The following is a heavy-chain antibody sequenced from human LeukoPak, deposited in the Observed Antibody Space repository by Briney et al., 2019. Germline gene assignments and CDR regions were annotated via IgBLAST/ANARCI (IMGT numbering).Heavy chain of an antibody. CDR2: INHSGST. Sequence: SETLSLTCAVCGGSFSGYYWSWIRQPPGKGLEWIGEINHSGSTNYNPFLKSRVTISVDTSKNQFSLKLSSVTAADTAVYYCARKVSSSWYRYWGQGTLVTVSS. J-gene: IGHJ4*02. CDR1: GGSFSGYY. CDR3: ARKVSSSWYRY. D-gene: IGHD6-13*01. V-gene: IGHV4-34*01.